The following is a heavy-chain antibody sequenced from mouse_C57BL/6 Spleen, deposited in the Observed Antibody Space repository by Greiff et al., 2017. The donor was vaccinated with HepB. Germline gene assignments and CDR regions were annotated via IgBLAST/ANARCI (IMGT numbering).Heavy chain of an antibody. CDR2: IDPSDSYT. D-gene: IGHD2-3*01. CDR3: ASSPTRWLLRGGYAMDY. Sequence: QVQLQQPGAELVKPGASVKLSCKASGYTFTSYWMQWVKQRPGQGLEWIGEIDPSDSYTNYNQKFKGKATLTVDTSSSTAYMQLSSLTSEDSAVYYCASSPTRWLLRGGYAMDYWGQGTSVTVSS. V-gene: IGHV1-50*01. CDR1: GYTFTSYW. J-gene: IGHJ4*01.